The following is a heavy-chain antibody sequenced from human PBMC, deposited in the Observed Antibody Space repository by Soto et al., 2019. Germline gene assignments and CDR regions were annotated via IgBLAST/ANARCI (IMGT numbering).Heavy chain of an antibody. CDR2: IVVGSGNT. CDR3: APGGLEQPLNYYYYSGMAV. CDR1: GLTLTCSA. Sequence: GISAEVRCKACGLTLTCSAVQWVRQDSGQRLEWIGWIVVGSGNTNYAQKFQERVTITRDMSTSTAYRELSSLRSEDTAVYYCAPGGLEQPLNYYYYSGMAVWGQGTTVTVSS. D-gene: IGHD1-1*01. J-gene: IGHJ6*02. V-gene: IGHV1-58*01.